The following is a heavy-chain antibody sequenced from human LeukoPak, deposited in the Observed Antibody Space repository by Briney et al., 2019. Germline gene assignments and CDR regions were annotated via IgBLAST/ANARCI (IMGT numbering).Heavy chain of an antibody. V-gene: IGHV1-69*05. CDR2: IIPIFGTA. Sequence: SVKVSCKASGGTFSSYAISWVRQAPGQGLEWMGRIIPIFGTANYAQKFQDRVTITTDESTSTAYMELSSLRSEDTAVYYCARDRGRDTARFMDVWGKGTTVTVSS. J-gene: IGHJ6*03. CDR3: ARDRGRDTARFMDV. D-gene: IGHD5-18*01. CDR1: GGTFSSYA.